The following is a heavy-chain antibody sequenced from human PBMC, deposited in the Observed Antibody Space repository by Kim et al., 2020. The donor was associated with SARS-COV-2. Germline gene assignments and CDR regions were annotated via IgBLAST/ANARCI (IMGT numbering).Heavy chain of an antibody. D-gene: IGHD2-21*02. V-gene: IGHV1-8*01. CDR3: ARGLVACGGDCYFVRYYYGMDV. J-gene: IGHJ6*02. CDR2: MNPNSGNT. CDR1: GYTFTSYD. Sequence: ASVKVSCKASGYTFTSYDINWVRQATGQGLEWMGWMNPNSGNTGYAQKFQGRVTMTRNTSISTAYMELSSLRSEDTAVYYCARGLVACGGDCYFVRYYYGMDVWGQGTTVTVSS.